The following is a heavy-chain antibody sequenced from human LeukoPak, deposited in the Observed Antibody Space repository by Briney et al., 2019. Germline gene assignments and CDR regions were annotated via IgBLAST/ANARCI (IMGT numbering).Heavy chain of an antibody. CDR1: GFICSSYV. Sequence: GGSLRLSCAASGFICSSYVMQWVRQAPGKGLEWVAAISSDGSNKYYTDSVKGRFTISRDNSKNTLYLQMNSLRAEDTAEYNCARDTSTTLDYWGQGTLVTVSS. CDR3: ARDTSTTLDY. D-gene: IGHD2-15*01. CDR2: ISSDGSNK. V-gene: IGHV3-30*04. J-gene: IGHJ4*02.